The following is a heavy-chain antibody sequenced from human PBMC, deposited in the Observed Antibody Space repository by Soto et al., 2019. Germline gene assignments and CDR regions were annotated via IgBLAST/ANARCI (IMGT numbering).Heavy chain of an antibody. CDR3: PRVRSSGWEFDY. V-gene: IGHV1-46*04. J-gene: IGHJ4*02. CDR1: GYIFTTYS. D-gene: IGHD6-25*01. CDR2: VDPRDGST. Sequence: QVQLVQSGAEMKRPGASVILSCKASGYIFTTYSIHWVRQTAGQGLEWMAKVDPRDGSTVYAQKLRGRVCMDWDKSTRTVSMEVTSLSCDDTDTYYSPRVRSSGWEFDYWGQGWQVSVPS.